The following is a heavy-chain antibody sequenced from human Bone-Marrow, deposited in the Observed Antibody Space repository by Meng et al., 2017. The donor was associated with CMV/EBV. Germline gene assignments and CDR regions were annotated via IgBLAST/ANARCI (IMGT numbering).Heavy chain of an antibody. CDR1: GDSVSSNSAA. CDR2: TYYRSKWYN. J-gene: IGHJ6*02. V-gene: IGHV6-1*01. D-gene: IGHD2-2*01. Sequence: SQTLSLTCAISGDSVSSNSAAWNWIRQTPSRGLEWLGRTYYRSKWYNDYTVSVKSRITINPDTSKNQFSLQLNSVTPEDTAGYYSARVVPAAMSGSHGMDVWGQGTTVTVSS. CDR3: ARVVPAAMSGSHGMDV.